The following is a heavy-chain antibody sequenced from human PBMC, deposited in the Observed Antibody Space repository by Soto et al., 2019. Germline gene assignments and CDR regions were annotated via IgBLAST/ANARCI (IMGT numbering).Heavy chain of an antibody. Sequence: GGSLRLSCAASGFTFSSYAMSWVRQAPGKGLEWVSAISGSGGSTYYADSVKGRFTISRDNSKNTLYLQMNSLRAEDTAVYYCAKGPFHGPVDGDYKEEFDYWGQGTLVTVSS. D-gene: IGHD4-17*01. CDR2: ISGSGGST. CDR3: AKGPFHGPVDGDYKEEFDY. CDR1: GFTFSSYA. J-gene: IGHJ4*02. V-gene: IGHV3-23*01.